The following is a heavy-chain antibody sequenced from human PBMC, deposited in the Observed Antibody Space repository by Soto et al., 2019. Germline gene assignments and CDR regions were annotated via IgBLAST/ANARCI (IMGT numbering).Heavy chain of an antibody. V-gene: IGHV3-9*01. Sequence: EGQLVESGGGLAQPGRSLRLSCAASGFTFDHYAMHWVRQAPGKGLEWVSGISGNSVGGVYADPVKDRFTISRDNAKNPLYLQMNRLRAEATAWYYCAKGGANYYAVGGCDYWGQGTQVTVSS. CDR1: GFTFDHYA. CDR2: ISGNSVGG. D-gene: IGHD3-10*01. J-gene: IGHJ4*02. CDR3: AKGGANYYAVGGCDY.